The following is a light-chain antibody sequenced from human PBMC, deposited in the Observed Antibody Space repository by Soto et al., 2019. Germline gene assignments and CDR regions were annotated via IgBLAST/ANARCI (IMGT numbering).Light chain of an antibody. Sequence: DIQMTQSPSTLSASVGDRVTITCRASQSMSSWLAWYQQKPGKAPKVLIYKASSLESGVPSRFSGSGSGTEFTLTISSLQFDDFATYYCQQYNSYPYTFGQGTKLEIK. CDR1: QSMSSW. V-gene: IGKV1-5*03. J-gene: IGKJ2*01. CDR2: KAS. CDR3: QQYNSYPYT.